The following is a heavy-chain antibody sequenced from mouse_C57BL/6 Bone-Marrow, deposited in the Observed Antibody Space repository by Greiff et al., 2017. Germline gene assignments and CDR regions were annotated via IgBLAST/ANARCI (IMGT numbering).Heavy chain of an antibody. J-gene: IGHJ1*03. D-gene: IGHD1-1*01. CDR3: ARKTYGSSYWYIDV. Sequence: LQQSGAELVRPGASVKMSCKASGYTFTSYNMHWVKQTPRQGLEWIGAIYPGNGDTSYNQKFKGKATLTVAKSSSPAYMQLSSLTSEDSAVYFSARKTYGSSYWYIDVWGTGTTVTVSS. V-gene: IGHV1-12*01. CDR1: GYTFTSYN. CDR2: IYPGNGDT.